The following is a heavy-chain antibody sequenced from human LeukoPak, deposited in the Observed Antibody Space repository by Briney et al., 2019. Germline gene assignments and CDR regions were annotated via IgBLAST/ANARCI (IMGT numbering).Heavy chain of an antibody. V-gene: IGHV3-7*01. CDR1: GFIVSQNY. J-gene: IGHJ4*02. CDR2: IKQDGSEK. CDR3: ARGSMSDSREKSFDY. Sequence: PGGSLRLSCAASGFIVSQNYMSWVRQAPGKGLEWVANIKQDGSEKYYVGSVKGRFTISRDNAKNSLYLQMNSLRAEDTAVYYCARGSMSDSREKSFDYWGQGTLVTVSS. D-gene: IGHD5-24*01.